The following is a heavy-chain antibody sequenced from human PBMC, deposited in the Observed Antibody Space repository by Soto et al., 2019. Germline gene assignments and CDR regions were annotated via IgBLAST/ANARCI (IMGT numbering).Heavy chain of an antibody. Sequence: QLVQSGAEVKKPGASVRVSCKASGYIFTNHDINWLRQATGQGPEWIGWMHANSDNTGYAQRFQGRVTMTRNASITTGYLELRALTSEDTAVYYCASLAPSSTGVRYIGDWYFDLWGRGTLVTVSS. CDR3: ASLAPSSTGVRYIGDWYFDL. CDR1: GYIFTNHD. V-gene: IGHV1-8*01. J-gene: IGHJ2*01. D-gene: IGHD2-8*02. CDR2: MHANSDNT.